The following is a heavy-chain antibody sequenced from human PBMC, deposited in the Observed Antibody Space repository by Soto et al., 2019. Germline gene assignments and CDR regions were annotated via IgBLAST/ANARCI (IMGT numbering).Heavy chain of an antibody. J-gene: IGHJ6*03. Sequence: SGGSLRLSCAASGFTFSSYSMNWVRQAPGKGLEWVSSISSSSSYIYYADSVKGRFTISRGNAKNSLYLQMNSLRAEDTAVYYCARDGSTVRSNQRSPLYYYYYMDVWGKGTTVTVSS. CDR3: ARDGSTVRSNQRSPLYYYYYMDV. V-gene: IGHV3-21*01. D-gene: IGHD4-4*01. CDR2: ISSSSSYI. CDR1: GFTFSSYS.